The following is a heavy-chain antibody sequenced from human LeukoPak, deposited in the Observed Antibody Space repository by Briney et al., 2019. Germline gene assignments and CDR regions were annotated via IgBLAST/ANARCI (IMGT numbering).Heavy chain of an antibody. D-gene: IGHD4-17*01. J-gene: IGHJ4*02. CDR2: MNPNSGNT. CDR3: ARGRRAITGRTTVTTIYWAPYYFDY. Sequence: GASVKVSCKASGYTFTSYGISWVRQAPGHGLEWMGWMNPNSGNTGYAQKFQGRVTMTRNTSISTAYMELSSLRSEDTAVYYCARGRRAITGRTTVTTIYWAPYYFDYWGQGTLVTVSS. CDR1: GYTFTSYG. V-gene: IGHV1-8*02.